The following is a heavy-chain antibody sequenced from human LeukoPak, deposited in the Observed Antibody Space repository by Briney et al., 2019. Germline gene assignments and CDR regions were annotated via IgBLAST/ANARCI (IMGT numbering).Heavy chain of an antibody. Sequence: GESLKISCKGSGYSSTSYWIGWVRQMPGKGLEWMGIIYPGASDTRYSPSFQGQVTIPADKSISTAYLQWSSLKASDTAMYYCARGARNTYYYDSSGYTPLDYWGQGTLVTVSS. D-gene: IGHD3-22*01. CDR1: GYSSTSYW. CDR3: ARGARNTYYYDSSGYTPLDY. J-gene: IGHJ4*02. CDR2: IYPGASDT. V-gene: IGHV5-51*01.